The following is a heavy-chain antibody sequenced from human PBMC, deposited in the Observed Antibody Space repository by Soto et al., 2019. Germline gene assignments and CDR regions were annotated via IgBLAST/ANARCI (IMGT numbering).Heavy chain of an antibody. Sequence: ASVKVSCKASGYTFTSYGISWVRQAPGQGLEWMGWISAYNGNTNYAQKLQGRVTMTTDTSTSTAYMELRSLRSDDTAAYYCARASLVGVGDYYGMDVWGQGTTVTVSS. V-gene: IGHV1-18*01. CDR3: ARASLVGVGDYYGMDV. J-gene: IGHJ6*02. CDR2: ISAYNGNT. D-gene: IGHD3-10*01. CDR1: GYTFTSYG.